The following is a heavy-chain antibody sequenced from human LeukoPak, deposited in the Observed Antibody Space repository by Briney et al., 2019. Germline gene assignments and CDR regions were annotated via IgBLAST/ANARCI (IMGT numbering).Heavy chain of an antibody. D-gene: IGHD5-18*01. Sequence: PSETLSLTCTVSGGSISSYYWSWIRLPPGRGLEWIGYIYYTGATYYNPSLKSRVTISLDTSKNQFSLKLSSVTAADAAVYYCARAGYSYGTGYYFDYWGQGALVTVSS. J-gene: IGHJ4*02. CDR3: ARAGYSYGTGYYFDY. CDR1: GGSISSYY. V-gene: IGHV4-59*01. CDR2: IYYTGAT.